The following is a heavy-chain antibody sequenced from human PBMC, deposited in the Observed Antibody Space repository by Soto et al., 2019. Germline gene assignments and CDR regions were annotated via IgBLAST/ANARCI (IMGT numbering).Heavy chain of an antibody. J-gene: IGHJ4*02. CDR3: ARSREFDY. CDR1: GGSLSGATYS. CDR2: IFPSGTT. V-gene: IGHV4-30-2*01. Sequence: SETLSLTCGVSGGSLSGATYSWNWIRQPPGKGLEWIGYIFPSGTTYYNPSLKSRVTISIDVSKNQFSLSLGSLTAADTAVYYCARSREFDYWSQGTLVTVSS.